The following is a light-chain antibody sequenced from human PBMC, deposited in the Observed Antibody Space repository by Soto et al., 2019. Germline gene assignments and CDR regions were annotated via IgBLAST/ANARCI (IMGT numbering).Light chain of an antibody. J-gene: IGLJ1*01. V-gene: IGLV1-44*01. CDR3: AAWDDSLNGHV. CDR2: TTN. Sequence: QSVLTQPHSASGTPRQRGTIPFFGSNTIIGTSSVTWFQQLPGTAPKLLISTTNPRPSGVPERFSGSKSGTSASLAISGLQSEDEADYYCAAWDDSLNGHVFGTGTKVTVL. CDR1: NTIIGTSS.